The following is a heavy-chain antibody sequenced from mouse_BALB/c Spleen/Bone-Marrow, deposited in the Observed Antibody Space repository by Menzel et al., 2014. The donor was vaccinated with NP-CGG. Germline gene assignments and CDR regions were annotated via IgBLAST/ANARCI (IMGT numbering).Heavy chain of an antibody. CDR2: TDPANGNT. CDR3: ARGLLQYYYAMDY. D-gene: IGHD2-3*01. J-gene: IGHJ4*01. CDR1: GFNIKDTY. Sequence: EVQGVESGAELVKPGASVKLSCTASGFNIKDTYMHWVKQRPEQGLEWIGRTDPANGNTKYDPKFQGKATITADTSSNTAYLQLSSLTSEDTAVYYCARGLLQYYYAMDYWGQGTSVTVSS. V-gene: IGHV14-3*02.